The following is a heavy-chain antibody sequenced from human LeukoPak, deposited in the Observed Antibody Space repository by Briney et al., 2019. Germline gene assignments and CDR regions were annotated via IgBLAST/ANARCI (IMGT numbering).Heavy chain of an antibody. CDR3: ARGSATYYYGSGSYQEVGYNWFDP. CDR2: IYYSGST. Sequence: SETLSLTCTVSGGSISSYYWSWIRQPPGKGLEWIGYIYYSGSTNYNPSLKSRVTISVDTSKNQFSLKLSPVTAADTAVYYCARGSATYYYGSGSYQEVGYNWFDPWGQGTLATVSS. CDR1: GGSISSYY. J-gene: IGHJ5*02. D-gene: IGHD3-10*01. V-gene: IGHV4-59*08.